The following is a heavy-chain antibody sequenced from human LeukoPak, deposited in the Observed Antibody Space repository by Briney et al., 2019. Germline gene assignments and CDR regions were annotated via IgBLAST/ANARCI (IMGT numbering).Heavy chain of an antibody. J-gene: IGHJ4*02. Sequence: PSQTLSLTCTVSGGSISSYYWSWIRQPPGKGLEWIGYIYYSGSTYYNPSLKSRVTISVDTSKNQFSLKLSSVTAADTAVYYCARGYSGYDYFFDYWGQGTLVTVSS. CDR1: GGSISSYY. V-gene: IGHV4-30-4*08. CDR2: IYYSGST. D-gene: IGHD5-12*01. CDR3: ARGYSGYDYFFDY.